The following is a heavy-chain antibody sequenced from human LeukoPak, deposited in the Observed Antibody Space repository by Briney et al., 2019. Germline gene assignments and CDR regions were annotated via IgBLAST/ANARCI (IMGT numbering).Heavy chain of an antibody. D-gene: IGHD3-16*01. CDR2: ISSSSTTI. CDR1: GFTFSSYS. Sequence: GGSLRLSCAASGFTFSSYSMMWVRQAPGKGLEWVSYISSSSTTIHYADSVKGRFTISRDNAKNTLYLQMNSLRAEDTAVYYCARVVRGDDAFDIWGQGTMVTVSS. V-gene: IGHV3-48*04. CDR3: ARVVRGDDAFDI. J-gene: IGHJ3*02.